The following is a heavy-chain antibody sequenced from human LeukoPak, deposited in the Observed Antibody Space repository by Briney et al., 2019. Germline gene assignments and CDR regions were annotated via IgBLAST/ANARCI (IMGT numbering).Heavy chain of an antibody. V-gene: IGHV4-31*03. CDR2: IYYSGST. D-gene: IGHD3-3*01. Sequence: PSETLSLTCTVSGGSISSGGYYWSWIRQHPGKGLEWIGYIYYSGSTYYNPSLKSRVTTSVDTSKNQFSLKLSSVTAADTAVYYCARTSRFHYDFWSGYTWFDPWGQGTLVTVSS. CDR3: ARTSRFHYDFWSGYTWFDP. J-gene: IGHJ5*02. CDR1: GGSISSGGYY.